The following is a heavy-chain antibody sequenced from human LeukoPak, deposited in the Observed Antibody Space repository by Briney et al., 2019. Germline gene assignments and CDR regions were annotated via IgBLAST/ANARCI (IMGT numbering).Heavy chain of an antibody. Sequence: ASVKVSCKASGYTFTSYDINWVRQATGQGLEWMGWINPNSGNTGYAQKFQGRVTITRNTSISTAYMELSSLRSEDTAVYYCARLGNYYYYMDVWGKGTTVTVSS. D-gene: IGHD3-16*01. CDR1: GYTFTSYD. CDR3: ARLGNYYYYMDV. J-gene: IGHJ6*03. CDR2: INPNSGNT. V-gene: IGHV1-8*03.